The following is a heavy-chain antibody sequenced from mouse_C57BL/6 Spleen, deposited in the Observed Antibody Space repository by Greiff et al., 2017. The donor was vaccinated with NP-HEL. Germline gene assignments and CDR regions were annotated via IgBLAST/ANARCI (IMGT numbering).Heavy chain of an antibody. V-gene: IGHV3-1*01. J-gene: IGHJ3*01. D-gene: IGHD2-4*01. CDR1: GYSITSGYD. Sequence: EVQGVESGPGMVKPSQSLSLTCTVTGYSITSGYDWHWIRHFPGNKLEWMGYISYSGSTNYNPSLKSRISITHDTSKNHFFLKLNSVTTEDTATYYCARSDDYDLWFAYWGQGTLVTVSA. CDR2: ISYSGST. CDR3: ARSDDYDLWFAY.